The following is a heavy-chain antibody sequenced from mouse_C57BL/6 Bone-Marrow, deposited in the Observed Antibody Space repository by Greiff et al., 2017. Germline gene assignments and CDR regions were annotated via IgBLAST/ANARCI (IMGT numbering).Heavy chain of an antibody. D-gene: IGHD1-1*01. Sequence: GGGLVQPKGSLKLSCAASGFTFNTYAMHWVRQAPGKGLEWVARKRSKSSNYATYYADSVKDRFTISRDDSQSMLYLQMNNLNTEDTAMYYCVRVYGSSYAWFAYWGQGTLVTVSA. CDR2: KRSKSSNYAT. CDR3: VRVYGSSYAWFAY. V-gene: IGHV10-3*01. CDR1: GFTFNTYA. J-gene: IGHJ3*01.